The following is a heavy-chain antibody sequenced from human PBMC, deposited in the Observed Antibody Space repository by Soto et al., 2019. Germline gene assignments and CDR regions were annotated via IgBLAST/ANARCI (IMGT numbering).Heavy chain of an antibody. V-gene: IGHV4-59*01. CDR3: ARMGGLGRHWFDP. CDR2: IYYSGST. J-gene: IGHJ5*02. D-gene: IGHD3-16*01. Sequence: SETLSLTCTVSGGSISSYYWSWIRQPPGKGLEWIGYIYYSGSTNYSPSLKSRVTISVDTSKNQFSLKLSSVTAADTAVYYCARMGGLGRHWFDPWGQRTLVTVSS. CDR1: GGSISSYY.